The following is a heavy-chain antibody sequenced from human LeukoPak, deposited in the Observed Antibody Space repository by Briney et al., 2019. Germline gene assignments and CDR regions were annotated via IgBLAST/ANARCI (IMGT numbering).Heavy chain of an antibody. CDR1: GFTFSTYN. V-gene: IGHV3-48*01. J-gene: IGHJ4*02. D-gene: IGHD3-22*01. Sequence: PGGSLRLSCAASGFTFSTYNMNWVRQAPGKGLEWVSYISSSSSTIYYADSVKGRFTISRDNAKNSLYLQMNSLRAEDTAVYYCARDHDNSGLEVDYWGQGTLVTVSS. CDR3: ARDHDNSGLEVDY. CDR2: ISSSSSTI.